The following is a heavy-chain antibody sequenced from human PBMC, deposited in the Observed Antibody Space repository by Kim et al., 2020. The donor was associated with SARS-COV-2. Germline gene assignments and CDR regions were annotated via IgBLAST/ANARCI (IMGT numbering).Heavy chain of an antibody. D-gene: IGHD5-18*01. J-gene: IGHJ4*02. CDR2: ISCGGAST. V-gene: IGHV3-23*01. Sequence: GGSLRLSCAASGFTFSAHAMNWVRQAPGKGLEWVSPISCGGASTFYEDSVKGRFTISRDNSKNTFYLQMTSLTAEDTALYYCAIGPSSSAPYSFDYWGQGTLVTLSP. CDR1: GFTFSAHA. CDR3: AIGPSSSAPYSFDY.